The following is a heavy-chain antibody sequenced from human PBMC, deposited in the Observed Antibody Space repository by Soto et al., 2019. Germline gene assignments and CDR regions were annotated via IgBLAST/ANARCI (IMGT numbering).Heavy chain of an antibody. CDR1: GFTFSSYD. J-gene: IGHJ6*02. V-gene: IGHV3-13*05. CDR2: IGTAGDP. Sequence: QPGGSLRLSCAASGFTFSSYDMHWVRQATGKGLEWVSAIGTAGDPYYPGSVKGRFTISRENAKNSLYLQMNSLRAGDTAVYYCARGGAYYYDSSGRYGMDVWGQGTTVTVSS. CDR3: ARGGAYYYDSSGRYGMDV. D-gene: IGHD3-22*01.